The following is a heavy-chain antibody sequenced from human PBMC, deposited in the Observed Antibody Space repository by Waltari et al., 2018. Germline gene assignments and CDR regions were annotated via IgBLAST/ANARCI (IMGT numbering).Heavy chain of an antibody. CDR1: GYTFTSYD. J-gene: IGHJ5*02. CDR2: MNPNSGNT. V-gene: IGHV1-8*01. CDR3: ARAPNYDFWSGYYPYNWFDP. Sequence: QVQLVQSGAEVKKPGASVKVSCKASGYTFTSYDINWVRQATGKGLGWMGWMNPNSGNTGYAQKFQGRVTMTRNTSISTAYMELSSLRSEDTAVYYCARAPNYDFWSGYYPYNWFDPWGQGTLVTVSS. D-gene: IGHD3-3*01.